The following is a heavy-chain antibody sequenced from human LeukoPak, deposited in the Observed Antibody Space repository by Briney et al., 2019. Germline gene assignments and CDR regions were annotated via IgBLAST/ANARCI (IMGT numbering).Heavy chain of an antibody. CDR3: ARNGYCSSTSCSSFDY. D-gene: IGHD2-2*01. J-gene: IGHJ4*02. V-gene: IGHV3-53*01. CDR1: GFTVSSNY. Sequence: GGSLRLSCAASGFTVSSNYMSWVRQAPGKGLEWVSVIYSGGSTYYADSVKGRFTISRDNSKNTLYLQMNSLRAEDTPVYYCARNGYCSSTSCSSFDYWGQGTLVTVSS. CDR2: IYSGGST.